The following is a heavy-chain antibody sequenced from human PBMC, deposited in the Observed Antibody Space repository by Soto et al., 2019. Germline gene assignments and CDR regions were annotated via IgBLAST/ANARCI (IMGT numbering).Heavy chain of an antibody. D-gene: IGHD1-1*01. V-gene: IGHV1-69*06. Sequence: SVKVSCKASGDTFSSYAVSWVRQAPGQGLEWMGGIIPIFGTANYAQKFQGRVTIIADKSTSTAYMELSSLRSEDTAVYYCAKERNPGHYYYGMDVWGRGTTVTVSS. J-gene: IGHJ6*02. CDR3: AKERNPGHYYYGMDV. CDR1: GDTFSSYA. CDR2: IIPIFGTA.